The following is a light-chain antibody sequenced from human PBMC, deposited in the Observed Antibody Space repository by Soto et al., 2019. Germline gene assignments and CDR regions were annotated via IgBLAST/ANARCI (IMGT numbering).Light chain of an antibody. V-gene: IGKV2-30*01. Sequence: DVVMTQSPLSLPVTPGQPASISWMSGQSLLYSDANTSSSRSQQSPGQSPRRLIYKVSNRDPGVPDRFNGSGSGTDFTLKLSGVEAEDVGLYYCMQGTHWPHTFVQGTKV. J-gene: IGKJ1*01. CDR3: MQGTHWPHT. CDR2: KVS. CDR1: QSLLYSDANTS.